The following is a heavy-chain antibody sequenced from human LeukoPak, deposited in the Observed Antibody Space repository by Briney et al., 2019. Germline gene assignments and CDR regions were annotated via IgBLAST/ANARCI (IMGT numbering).Heavy chain of an antibody. J-gene: IGHJ4*02. CDR3: ARGVLRYFDWLFYYFDY. D-gene: IGHD3-9*01. V-gene: IGHV1-8*01. CDR1: GYTFTSYD. CDR2: MNPNSGNT. Sequence: ASVKVSCKASGYTFTSYDINWVRQATGQGLEWMGWMNPNSGNTGYAQKFQGRVTMTRNTSISTAYMELSSPRSEDTAVYYCARGVLRYFDWLFYYFDYWGQGTLVTVSS.